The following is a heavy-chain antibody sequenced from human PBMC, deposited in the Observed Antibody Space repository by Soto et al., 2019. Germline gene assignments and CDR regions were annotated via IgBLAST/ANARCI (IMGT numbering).Heavy chain of an antibody. J-gene: IGHJ4*02. D-gene: IGHD2-21*02. Sequence: SETLSLTCTVSGGSVNSGSYYWSWIRQPPGKGLEWIGYIHYSGSTDYNPSLKSRVTISTDTSKNQFSLKVSSVTAADTAVYYCARGPPAYCAGDCYPDYWGQGTLVTVSS. CDR2: IHYSGST. CDR3: ARGPPAYCAGDCYPDY. CDR1: GGSVNSGSYY. V-gene: IGHV4-61*01.